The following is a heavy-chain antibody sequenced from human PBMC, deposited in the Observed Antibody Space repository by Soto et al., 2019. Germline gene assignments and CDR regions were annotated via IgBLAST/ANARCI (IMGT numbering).Heavy chain of an antibody. J-gene: IGHJ5*02. V-gene: IGHV3-23*01. CDR2: ISGSGGST. Sequence: PGGSLRLSCAASGFTFSSYAMSWVRQAPGKGLEWVSAISGSGGSTYYADSVKGRFTISRDNSKNTLYLQMNSLRAEDTAVYYCANVHSIGYSSSCGLDPWGQGTLVTLAS. D-gene: IGHD6-13*01. CDR1: GFTFSSYA. CDR3: ANVHSIGYSSSCGLDP.